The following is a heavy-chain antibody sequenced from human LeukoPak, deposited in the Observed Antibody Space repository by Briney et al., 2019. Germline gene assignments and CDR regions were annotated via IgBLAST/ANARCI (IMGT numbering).Heavy chain of an antibody. CDR3: ARSRGPGLRFYDSSGHGLDY. V-gene: IGHV3-7*01. D-gene: IGHD3-22*01. CDR2: IKQDGSEK. J-gene: IGHJ4*02. Sequence: TGGSLRLSCAASGFTFSSYWMSWVRQAPGKGLEWVANIKQDGSEKYYVDSVKGRFTISRDNAKNSLYLQMNSLRAEDTAVYYCARSRGPGLRFYDSSGHGLDYWGQGTLVTVSS. CDR1: GFTFSSYW.